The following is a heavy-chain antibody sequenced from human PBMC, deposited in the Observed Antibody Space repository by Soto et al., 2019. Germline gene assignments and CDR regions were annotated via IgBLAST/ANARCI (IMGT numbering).Heavy chain of an antibody. D-gene: IGHD5-12*01. CDR2: IYYSGST. V-gene: IGHV4-59*01. CDR1: RGSMSRYY. J-gene: IGHJ4*02. CDR3: ARDQFGGNVY. Sequence: PSETLSLTCTVSRGSMSRYYWNWIRQPPGKGLEWIGHIYYSGSTNYNPSLQTRVTMSVDTSKSQFSLKLSSVTAADTAVYYCARDQFGGNVYWGQGTVVT.